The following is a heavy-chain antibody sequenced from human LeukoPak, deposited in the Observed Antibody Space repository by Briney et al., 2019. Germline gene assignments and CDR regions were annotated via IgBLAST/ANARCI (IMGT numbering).Heavy chain of an antibody. V-gene: IGHV3-23*01. J-gene: IGHJ4*02. CDR3: AKDRLGAMMYFDF. CDR1: GFTVSSNY. Sequence: GGSLRLSCAASGFTVSSNYMSWVRQAPGKGLEWVSVISGSGGSTYYADSVKGRFTISRDNSKNTLYLQVNSLRVEDTAVYYCAKDRLGAMMYFDFWGQGTLVTVSS. D-gene: IGHD1-26*01. CDR2: ISGSGGST.